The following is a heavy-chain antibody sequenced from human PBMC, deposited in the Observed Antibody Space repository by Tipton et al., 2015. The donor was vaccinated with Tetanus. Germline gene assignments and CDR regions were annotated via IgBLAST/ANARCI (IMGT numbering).Heavy chain of an antibody. CDR2: IYPGDSDT. D-gene: IGHD2-8*02. Sequence: MQLVQSGGEVKKPGESLKISCKGSGYIFNNYWIGWVRQKPGKGMEGMGIIYPGDSDTRYSPSFQGQVTISVAKFIDTAYLQWSSLKASGSSVFYCAWEHCTGGVCIFGFWGQGARVTVAS. J-gene: IGHJ4*02. CDR3: AWEHCTGGVCIFGF. V-gene: IGHV5-51*01. CDR1: GYIFNNYW.